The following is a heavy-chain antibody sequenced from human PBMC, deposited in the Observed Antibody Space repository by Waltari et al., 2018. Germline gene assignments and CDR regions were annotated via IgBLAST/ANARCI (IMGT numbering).Heavy chain of an antibody. CDR1: GGTFSSYA. CDR3: ARGLNCGGDCYPSDY. J-gene: IGHJ4*02. CDR2: IIPILGIA. D-gene: IGHD2-21*01. Sequence: QVQLVQSGAEVQKPGSSVKVSCKASGGTFSSYAISWVRQAPGQGLEWMGGIIPILGIANYAQKFQCRVTITADESTRTAYMELSSLRSEDTAVYYCARGLNCGGDCYPSDYWGQGTLVTVSS. V-gene: IGHV1-69*04.